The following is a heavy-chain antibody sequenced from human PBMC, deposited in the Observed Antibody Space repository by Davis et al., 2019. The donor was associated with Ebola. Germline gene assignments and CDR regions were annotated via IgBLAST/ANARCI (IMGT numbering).Heavy chain of an antibody. CDR1: GYSISSGYY. CDR3: ARVIVGTAGFDP. J-gene: IGHJ5*02. Sequence: SETLSLTCTVSGYSISSGYYWGWIRQPPGKGLEWIGSIYHSGSTYYNPSLKSRVIMSVDTSKNHFSLRLTSVTAADTAVYYCARVIVGTAGFDPWGQGTLVTVSS. D-gene: IGHD1-26*01. CDR2: IYHSGST. V-gene: IGHV4-38-2*02.